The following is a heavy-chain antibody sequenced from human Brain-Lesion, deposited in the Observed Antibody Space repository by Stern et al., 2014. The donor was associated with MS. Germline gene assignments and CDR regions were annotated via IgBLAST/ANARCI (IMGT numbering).Heavy chain of an antibody. CDR2: IHPNTGGA. CDR1: GYIFTGYY. V-gene: IGHV1-2*02. Sequence: VQLVESGAEVKKPGDSVKVSCKTSGYIFTGYYIHWVRQAHGQGIEWRAWIHPNTGGAKYAQKFQGRVTMSRDTSISTAYVELSSLTSDDTAVYYCARDQRGITIFGVVTDYYYLGMDVWGQGTTVTVSS. CDR3: ARDQRGITIFGVVTDYYYLGMDV. J-gene: IGHJ6*02. D-gene: IGHD3-3*01.